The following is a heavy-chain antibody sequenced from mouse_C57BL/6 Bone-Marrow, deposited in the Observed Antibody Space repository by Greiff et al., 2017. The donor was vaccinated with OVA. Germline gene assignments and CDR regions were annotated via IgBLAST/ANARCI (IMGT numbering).Heavy chain of an antibody. Sequence: QVQLQQPGAELVMPGASVKLSCKASGYTFTSYWMHWVKQRPGQGLEWIGEIDPSDSYTNYNQKFKGKTTLTVDKSSSTAYMQLSSLTSEDSAVYYGARTLLGFAYWGQGTLVTVSA. CDR2: IDPSDSYT. V-gene: IGHV1-69*01. J-gene: IGHJ3*01. CDR1: GYTFTSYW. D-gene: IGHD1-1*01. CDR3: ARTLLGFAY.